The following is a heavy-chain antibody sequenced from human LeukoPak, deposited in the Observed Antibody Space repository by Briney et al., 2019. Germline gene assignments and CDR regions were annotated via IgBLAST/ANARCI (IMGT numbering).Heavy chain of an antibody. Sequence: EASVKVSCKASGYTFTDYYMHLVRQAPGQGLEWMGWINPNSGGTNFAQKFQGRVTITRGTSIGTAYMRLSRLRSGSTAVYYRARVRGGSFSLDYWGQGTLVTVSS. CDR3: ARVRGGSFSLDY. D-gene: IGHD3-16*01. CDR1: GYTFTDYY. CDR2: INPNSGGT. V-gene: IGHV1-2*02. J-gene: IGHJ4*02.